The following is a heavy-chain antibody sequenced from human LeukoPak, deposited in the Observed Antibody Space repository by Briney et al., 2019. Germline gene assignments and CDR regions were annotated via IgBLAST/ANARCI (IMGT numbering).Heavy chain of an antibody. CDR2: INPNSGGT. Sequence: ASVKVSCKASGYTFTGYYMHWVRQAPGQGLEWMGWINPNSGGTNYAQKFQGRVTMTRDTSISTAYMELSRLRSDDTAVYYCARDTIFGVVTPPSFWGQGTMVTVSS. CDR3: ARDTIFGVVTPPSF. CDR1: GYTFTGYY. D-gene: IGHD3-3*01. J-gene: IGHJ3*01. V-gene: IGHV1-2*02.